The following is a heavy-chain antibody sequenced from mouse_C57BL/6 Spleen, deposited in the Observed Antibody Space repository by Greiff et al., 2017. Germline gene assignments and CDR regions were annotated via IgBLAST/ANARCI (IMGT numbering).Heavy chain of an antibody. CDR1: GYSITSGYY. CDR3: ARNGYYEGYAMDY. Sequence: EVQLQESGPGLVKPSQSLSLTCSVTGYSITSGYYWNWIRQFPGNKLEWMGYISYDGSNNYNPSLKNRISITRDTSKNQFFLKLNSVTTEDTATYYCARNGYYEGYAMDYWGQGTSVTVSS. V-gene: IGHV3-6*01. CDR2: ISYDGSN. J-gene: IGHJ4*01. D-gene: IGHD2-3*01.